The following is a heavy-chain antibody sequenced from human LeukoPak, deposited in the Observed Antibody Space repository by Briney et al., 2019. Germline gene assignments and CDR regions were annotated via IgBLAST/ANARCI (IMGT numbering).Heavy chain of an antibody. J-gene: IGHJ3*02. CDR2: IYTSGST. CDR1: GGSISSGSYY. Sequence: PSQTLSLTCTVSGGSISSGSYYWSWIRQPAGKGLEWIGRIYTSGSTNYNPSLKSRVTISVDTSKNQFSLKMNSVTAADTAVYYCAREREGGNSAFDIWGQGTMVTVSS. D-gene: IGHD4-23*01. CDR3: AREREGGNSAFDI. V-gene: IGHV4-61*02.